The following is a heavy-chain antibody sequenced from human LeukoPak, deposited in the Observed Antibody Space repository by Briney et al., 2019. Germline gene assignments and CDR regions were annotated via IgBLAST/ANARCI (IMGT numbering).Heavy chain of an antibody. J-gene: IGHJ6*02. V-gene: IGHV4-34*01. CDR1: GGSFSGYY. CDR3: ARGYCSSTSLLPYYYGMDV. D-gene: IGHD2-2*01. Sequence: SETLSLTCAVYGGSFSGYYWSWIRQPPGKGLEWIGEINHSGSTNYNPSLKSRVTISVDTSKNQFSLKLSSVTAAGTAVYYCARGYCSSTSLLPYYYGMDVWGQGTTVTVSS. CDR2: INHSGST.